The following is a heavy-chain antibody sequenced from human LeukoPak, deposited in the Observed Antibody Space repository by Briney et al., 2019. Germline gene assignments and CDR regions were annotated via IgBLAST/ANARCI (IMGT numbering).Heavy chain of an antibody. J-gene: IGHJ4*02. V-gene: IGHV3-21*01. CDR2: ISSSSIYI. CDR3: ARAGYCTNGVCLPLGY. CDR1: GFTFSGYE. Sequence: GGSLRLSCAASGFTFSGYEMNWVRQAPGKGLEWVSSISSSSIYIYYADSVKGRFTISRDNAKTSLYLQMNSLRAEDTAVYYCARAGYCTNGVCLPLGYWGQGTLVTVSS. D-gene: IGHD2-8*01.